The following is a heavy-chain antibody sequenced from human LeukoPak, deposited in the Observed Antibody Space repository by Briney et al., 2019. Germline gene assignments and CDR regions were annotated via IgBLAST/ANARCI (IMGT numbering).Heavy chain of an antibody. J-gene: IGHJ4*02. CDR1: GDSISLSFYY. D-gene: IGHD6-19*01. CDR3: ARRRSSGWYFDY. V-gene: IGHV4-39*07. Sequence: SETLSLTCSVSGDSISLSFYYWGWIRQPPGKALEWIGSVYYSGTTSYNPSLKSRVTISVDTSKNQFSLKLRSVTAADTAVYYCARRRSSGWYFDYWGQGTLVTVSS. CDR2: VYYSGTT.